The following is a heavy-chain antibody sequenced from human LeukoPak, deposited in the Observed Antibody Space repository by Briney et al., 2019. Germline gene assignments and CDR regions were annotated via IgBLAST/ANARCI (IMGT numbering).Heavy chain of an antibody. Sequence: GASVKVSCKASGYTFTSYDINWVRQAAGQGLEWMGWMNPNSGNTGYAQKFQGRVTTTRNTSISTAYMELSSLGSEDTAVYYCARGNYYDSSGFVPYYFDYWGQGTLVTVSS. V-gene: IGHV1-8*01. D-gene: IGHD3-22*01. CDR2: MNPNSGNT. CDR3: ARGNYYDSSGFVPYYFDY. CDR1: GYTFTSYD. J-gene: IGHJ4*02.